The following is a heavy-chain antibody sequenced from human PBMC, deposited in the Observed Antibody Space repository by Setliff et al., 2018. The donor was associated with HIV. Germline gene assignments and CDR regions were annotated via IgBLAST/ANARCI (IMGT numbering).Heavy chain of an antibody. CDR3: AKHDFGEGSCFDP. CDR2: INDSGNI. V-gene: IGHV4-38-2*01. Sequence: SETLSLTCGVSGYSISSDYCWGWIRQPPGKGLEWIGEINDSGNINYNPSLKSRVTMSADTSKNQISLMLRSMTAADTAVYYCAKHDFGEGSCFDPWGQGSLVTVSS. D-gene: IGHD3-16*01. J-gene: IGHJ5*02. CDR1: GYSISSDYC.